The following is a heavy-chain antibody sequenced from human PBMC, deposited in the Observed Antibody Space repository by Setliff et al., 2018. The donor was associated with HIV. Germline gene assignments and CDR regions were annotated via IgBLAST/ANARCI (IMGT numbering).Heavy chain of an antibody. V-gene: IGHV1-69*05. CDR2: SIPLFGTV. Sequence: GASVKVSCKASGDTFSNSALTWVRQAPGQGLEWMGGSIPLFGTVTHAQRFQGRVTITTDELMTTAYMELTSLRSEDTAVYYCASGSGYCRNGVCYIGVHKNPDKYYFDYWGQGTLVT. CDR3: ASGSGYCRNGVCYIGVHKNPDKYYFDY. J-gene: IGHJ4*02. CDR1: GDTFSNSA. D-gene: IGHD2-8*01.